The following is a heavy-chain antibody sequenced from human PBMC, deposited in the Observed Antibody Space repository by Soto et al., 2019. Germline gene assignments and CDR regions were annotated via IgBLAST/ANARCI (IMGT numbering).Heavy chain of an antibody. CDR3: ARAEVAATHFGY. Sequence: SVKVSCKASGGTFSSYSISWVRQAPGQGLEWMGGIIPIFGTANYAQKFQGRVTITADESTSTAYMELSSLRSEDTAVYYCARAEVAATHFGYWGQGTLVTVSS. CDR1: GGTFSSYS. J-gene: IGHJ4*02. V-gene: IGHV1-69*13. D-gene: IGHD2-15*01. CDR2: IIPIFGTA.